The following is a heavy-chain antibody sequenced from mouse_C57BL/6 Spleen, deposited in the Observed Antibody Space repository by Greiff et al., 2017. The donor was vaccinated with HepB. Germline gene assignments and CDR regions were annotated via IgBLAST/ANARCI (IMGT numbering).Heavy chain of an antibody. D-gene: IGHD1-1*01. Sequence: QVQLQQSGAELVKPGASVKLSCKASGYTFTEYTIHWVKQRSGQGLEWNGWFYPGSGSIKYNEKFKDKATLTADKSSSTGYMELSRLTSEDSAVYFCARHEEERAYVGAMDYWGQGTSVTVSS. CDR2: FYPGSGSI. V-gene: IGHV1-62-2*01. CDR3: ARHEEERAYVGAMDY. CDR1: GYTFTEYT. J-gene: IGHJ4*01.